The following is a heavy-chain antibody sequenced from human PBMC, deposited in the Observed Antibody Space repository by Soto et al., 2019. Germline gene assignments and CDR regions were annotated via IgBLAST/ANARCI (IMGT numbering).Heavy chain of an antibody. CDR1: RGYITSSSYS. Sequence: QLQLQESGPGRVKPSETLSLTCSVSRGYITSSSYSWGWIRQSPGTGLQWIGRMSHTGSTFYNPSLKGRVAISVDTSKTQISLKLSSVTAADTGTYYCARGLRWTRAFDFWGQGTLVAVSS. CDR2: MSHTGST. CDR3: ARGLRWTRAFDF. J-gene: IGHJ4*02. D-gene: IGHD4-17*01. V-gene: IGHV4-39*01.